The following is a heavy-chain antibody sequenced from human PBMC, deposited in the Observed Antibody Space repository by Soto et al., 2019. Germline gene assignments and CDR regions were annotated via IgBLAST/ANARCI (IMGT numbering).Heavy chain of an antibody. J-gene: IGHJ4*02. CDR1: GGSFSGYY. Sequence: QVQLQQWGAGRLKPSETLSLTCAVYGGSFSGYYWNWIRQPPGKGLEWIGEINHSGSTNYNPSLMTLVTLSVNTSKNQFSLMLSSVTAADTAVYYCARGWGRIFDYWGQGTLVTVSS. CDR3: ARGWGRIFDY. CDR2: INHSGST. D-gene: IGHD7-27*01. V-gene: IGHV4-34*01.